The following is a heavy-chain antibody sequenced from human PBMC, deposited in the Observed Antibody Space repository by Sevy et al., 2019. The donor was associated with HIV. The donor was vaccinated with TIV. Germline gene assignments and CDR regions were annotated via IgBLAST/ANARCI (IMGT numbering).Heavy chain of an antibody. CDR2: IYTGGST. V-gene: IGHV3-53*01. D-gene: IGHD2-8*02. CDR3: ARYHGGVEEWYFDL. J-gene: IGHJ2*01. Sequence: GGSLRLSCAASGFDVSNNYMSWVRQAPGKGLEWVSVIYTGGSTYYADSVTGRFTMSRDTSKNTAYLQMDSLSAEDTAVYYCARYHGGVEEWYFDLWGRGTLVTVSS. CDR1: GFDVSNNY.